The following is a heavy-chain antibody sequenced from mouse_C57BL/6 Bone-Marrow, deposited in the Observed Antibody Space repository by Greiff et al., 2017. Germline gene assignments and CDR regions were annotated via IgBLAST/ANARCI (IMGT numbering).Heavy chain of an antibody. CDR3: ANAYDFDFDY. V-gene: IGHV14-3*01. D-gene: IGHD2-4*01. J-gene: IGHJ2*01. Sequence: EVQLQQSVAELVRPGASVKLSCTASGFNIKNTYIHWVKQRPEQGLEWIGRIDPANANTKYAPKFQGKATITADTSSNPAYLQLSSLTSEDTAIYYCANAYDFDFDYWGQGTTLTVSS. CDR2: IDPANANT. CDR1: GFNIKNTY.